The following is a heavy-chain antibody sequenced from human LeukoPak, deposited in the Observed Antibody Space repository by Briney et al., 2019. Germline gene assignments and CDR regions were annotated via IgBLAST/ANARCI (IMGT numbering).Heavy chain of an antibody. J-gene: IGHJ4*02. CDR2: ISSSGSTM. CDR1: GFTFSDYS. V-gene: IGHV3-48*02. D-gene: IGHD5-12*01. CDR3: ARPYSAVFDY. Sequence: GGSLRLSCAASGFTFSDYSMHWVRQAPGKGLEWVSYISSSGSTMYYADSVKGRFTISRDNARNSLYLQMNSLRDEDTAVYYCARPYSAVFDYWGQGTLVTVS.